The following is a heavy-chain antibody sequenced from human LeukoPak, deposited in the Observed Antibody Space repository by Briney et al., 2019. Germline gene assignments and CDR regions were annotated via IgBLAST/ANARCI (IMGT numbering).Heavy chain of an antibody. CDR2: VNPNSGGT. D-gene: IGHD6-13*01. CDR1: GYTFTGYF. V-gene: IGHV1-2*02. Sequence: ASVKVSCKASGYTFTGYFMHWVRQAPGQGLEWMGWVNPNSGGTNYAQKFQGRLTMTRDTSISTAYMELSRLKSDDTAVYCCARDIRRNNSSHIDYWGQGALVTVSS. CDR3: ARDIRRNNSSHIDY. J-gene: IGHJ4*02.